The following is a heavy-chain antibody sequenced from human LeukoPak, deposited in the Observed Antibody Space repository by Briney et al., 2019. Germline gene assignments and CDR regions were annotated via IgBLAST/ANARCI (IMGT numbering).Heavy chain of an antibody. D-gene: IGHD2-2*01. CDR3: ARGGVGYCSSTSCYVY. V-gene: IGHV1-2*02. J-gene: IGHJ4*02. CDR1: GYTFTGYY. Sequence: ASVKVSCKASGYTFTGYYIHWVRQAPGQGLEWMGWINPNSGGTNYAQKFQGRVTLTRDTSISTAYMELSRPRSDDTAVYYCARGGVGYCSSTSCYVYWGQGTLVPVSS. CDR2: INPNSGGT.